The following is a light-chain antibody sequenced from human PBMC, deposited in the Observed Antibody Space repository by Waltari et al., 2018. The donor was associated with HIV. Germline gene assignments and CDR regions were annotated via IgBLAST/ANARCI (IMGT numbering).Light chain of an antibody. CDR2: DVS. Sequence: QSALTQPASVSGSPGQSITISCTGTSSDVGGYIYFSWYQLHPGKAPKLMIYDVSTRPSGFSNRFSGAKSGNTASLTISGLQAEDEADYYCSSYTSSSAPWVFGGGTKLTVL. CDR3: SSYTSSSAPWV. J-gene: IGLJ3*02. V-gene: IGLV2-14*01. CDR1: SSDVGGYIY.